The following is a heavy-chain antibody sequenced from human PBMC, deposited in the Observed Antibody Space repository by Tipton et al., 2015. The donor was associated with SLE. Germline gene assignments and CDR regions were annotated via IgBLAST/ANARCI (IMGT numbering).Heavy chain of an antibody. CDR2: VYISGNT. D-gene: IGHD1-26*01. CDR3: ARHRSGSSWLDP. CDR1: GGSISSGNYY. J-gene: IGHJ5*02. Sequence: TLSLTCTVSGGSISSGNYYWSWIRQAAGKGLEWIGRVYISGNTNYNPSVQSRVTMSVDTSKNQFSLKVSSVTAADTAVYFCARHRSGSSWLDPWGQGTLVTVAS. V-gene: IGHV4-61*02.